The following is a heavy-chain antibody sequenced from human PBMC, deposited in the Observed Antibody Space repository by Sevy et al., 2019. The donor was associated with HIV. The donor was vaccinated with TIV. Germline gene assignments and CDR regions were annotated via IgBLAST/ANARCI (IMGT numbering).Heavy chain of an antibody. D-gene: IGHD6-19*01. J-gene: IGHJ2*01. CDR3: ARGSPQIAVAGDWYFDL. V-gene: IGHV3-21*01. CDR1: GFTFSSYS. CDR2: ISSSSSYI. Sequence: GGSLRLSCAASGFTFSSYSMNWVRQAPGKGLEWVSSISSSSSYIYYADSVKGRFTISRANAKNSLYLQMNSLRAEDTAVYYCARGSPQIAVAGDWYFDLWGRGTLVTVSS.